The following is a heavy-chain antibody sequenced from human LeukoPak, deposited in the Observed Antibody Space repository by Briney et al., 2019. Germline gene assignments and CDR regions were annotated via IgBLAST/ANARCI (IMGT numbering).Heavy chain of an antibody. Sequence: GGSLRLSCPASGFTFGIYAMSWVRQAPGKGLEWVSYIGGDGATIYYADSVKGRFTISRDNAKNSLYLQMNSLRAEDTAVYYCARRAGAGYYYYMDVWGKGTTDTVSS. D-gene: IGHD1-26*01. J-gene: IGHJ6*03. CDR2: IGGDGATI. CDR1: GFTFGIYA. V-gene: IGHV3-48*04. CDR3: ARRAGAGYYYYMDV.